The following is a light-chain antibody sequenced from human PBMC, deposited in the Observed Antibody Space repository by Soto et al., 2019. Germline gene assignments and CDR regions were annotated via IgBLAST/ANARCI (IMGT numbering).Light chain of an antibody. J-gene: IGKJ3*01. CDR3: QQYGSSPFT. Sequence: EIVLTQSPGTLSLSPGERATLSCRASQSVSSSYLAWYQQTPGQAPRLLIYGASSRATGIPDRFSGSGSGTDFTLTISRPEPEDFAVYYCQQYGSSPFTFGPGTKVDIK. V-gene: IGKV3-20*01. CDR2: GAS. CDR1: QSVSSSY.